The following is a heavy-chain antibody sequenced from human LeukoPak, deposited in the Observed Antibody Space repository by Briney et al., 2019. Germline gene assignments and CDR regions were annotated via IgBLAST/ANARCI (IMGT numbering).Heavy chain of an antibody. J-gene: IGHJ3*01. CDR2: SYSTGST. CDR3: ARLIPRFGSSGSYTAFDF. CDR1: GGSIFSYY. D-gene: IGHD3-10*01. Sequence: SETLSLTCSVSGGSIFSYYWSWIRQPPGKGLECIGYSYSTGSTNYNPSLKSRVTISVDTSKNQFSLKLSSVTAADTAVYYCARLIPRFGSSGSYTAFDFWGQGTMVTVSS. V-gene: IGHV4-59*08.